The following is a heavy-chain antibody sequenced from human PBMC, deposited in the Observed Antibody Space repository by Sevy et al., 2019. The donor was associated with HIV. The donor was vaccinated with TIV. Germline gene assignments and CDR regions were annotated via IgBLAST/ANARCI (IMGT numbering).Heavy chain of an antibody. V-gene: IGHV4-59*08. J-gene: IGHJ4*02. Sequence: SETLSLTCTVSGGSITSLYWNWIRQPPGKGLEWIANIYYNGHINYNPSLKSRVTLSLYTSKNQLSLGLSSVTAADTAMYYCAGENAWGRGYSWGQGTLVTVSS. CDR3: AGENAWGRGYS. CDR2: IYYNGHI. D-gene: IGHD1-26*01. CDR1: GGSITSLY.